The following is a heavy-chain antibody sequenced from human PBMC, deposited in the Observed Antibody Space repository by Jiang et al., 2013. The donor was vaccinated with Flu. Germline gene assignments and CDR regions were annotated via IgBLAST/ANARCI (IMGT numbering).Heavy chain of an antibody. D-gene: IGHD3-9*01. CDR2: IYYSGST. Sequence: LLKPSETLSLTCTVSGGSISSSSYYWGWIRQPPGKGLEWIGSIYYSGSTYYNPSLKSRVTISVDTSKNQFSLKLSSVTAADTAVYYCAKTYYDILTGYFAFQHWGQGTLVTVSS. CDR1: GGSISSSSYY. J-gene: IGHJ1*01. V-gene: IGHV4-39*01. CDR3: AKTYYDILTGYFAFQH.